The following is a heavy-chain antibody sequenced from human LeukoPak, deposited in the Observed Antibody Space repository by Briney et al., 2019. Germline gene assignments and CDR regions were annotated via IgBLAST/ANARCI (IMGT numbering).Heavy chain of an antibody. J-gene: IGHJ5*02. CDR1: RFTFSSYS. CDR3: ARSRQGFDP. CDR2: ISSSSSSI. Sequence: GGSLRLSCAASRFTFSSYSMNWVRQAPGKGLEWVSYISSSSSSIYYADSVKGRFTISRDNAKNSLYLQMNSLRAEDTAVYYCARSRQGFDPWGQGTLVTVSS. V-gene: IGHV3-48*01.